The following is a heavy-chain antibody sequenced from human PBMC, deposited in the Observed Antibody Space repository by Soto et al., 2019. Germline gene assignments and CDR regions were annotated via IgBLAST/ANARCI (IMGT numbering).Heavy chain of an antibody. CDR3: ARAYGSGSLGWFDP. J-gene: IGHJ5*02. V-gene: IGHV4-39*01. D-gene: IGHD3-10*01. Sequence: SETLSLTCAVSGGSISSSSYYWGWIRQPPGKGLEWIGSIYYSGSTYYNPSLKSRVTISVDTSKNQFSLKLSSVTAADTAFYYCARAYGSGSLGWFDPWGQGTLVTVSS. CDR2: IYYSGST. CDR1: GGSISSSSYY.